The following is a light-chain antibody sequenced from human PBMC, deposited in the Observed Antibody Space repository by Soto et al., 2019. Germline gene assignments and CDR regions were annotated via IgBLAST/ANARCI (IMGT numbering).Light chain of an antibody. CDR1: QSVRTS. J-gene: IGKJ2*01. Sequence: ETVMTQSPDTLSVSPGERATLSCRASQSVRTSLAWYQQKPGQAPRLLIYGASTRATDIPPRFSGSGSGTEFTLAIDSLQSEDFAVYYCHQYDFWTYTLGQGTKVDIX. CDR3: HQYDFWTYT. CDR2: GAS. V-gene: IGKV3-15*01.